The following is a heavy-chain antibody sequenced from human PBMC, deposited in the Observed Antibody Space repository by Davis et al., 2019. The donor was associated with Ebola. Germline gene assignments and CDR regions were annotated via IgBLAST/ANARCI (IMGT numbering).Heavy chain of an antibody. CDR2: ISAYNGNT. CDR1: GYSFKNYA. Sequence: ASVKVSCKASGYSFKNYAISWVRQAPGQGLEWMGWISAYNGNTNYAQKVQGKVTMTTDTSTGTAYLDLRSLRSDDTAVYFCARTSIVGTTTTASDIWGQGTLVSVSS. V-gene: IGHV1-18*01. J-gene: IGHJ3*02. D-gene: IGHD1-26*01. CDR3: ARTSIVGTTTTASDI.